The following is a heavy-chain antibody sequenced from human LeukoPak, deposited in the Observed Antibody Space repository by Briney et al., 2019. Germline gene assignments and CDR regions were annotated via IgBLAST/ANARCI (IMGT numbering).Heavy chain of an antibody. CDR3: ATKGTEYSSSSTPLFSMDV. CDR1: GGTFSSYA. V-gene: IGHV1-69*05. Sequence: GASVKVSCKASGGTFSSYAISWVRQAPGQGLEWMGGIIPIFGTANYAQKFQGRVTITTDESTSTAYMELSSLRSEDTAVYYCATKGTEYSSSSTPLFSMDVWGKGTTVTVPS. J-gene: IGHJ6*03. D-gene: IGHD6-6*01. CDR2: IIPIFGTA.